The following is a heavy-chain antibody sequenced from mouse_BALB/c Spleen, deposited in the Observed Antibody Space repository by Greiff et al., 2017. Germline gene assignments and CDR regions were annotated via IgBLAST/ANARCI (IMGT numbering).Heavy chain of an antibody. CDR1: GFTFSSYG. CDR2: ISSGGSYT. V-gene: IGHV5-6*01. D-gene: IGHD2-4*01. CDR3: ATRSTMITTGFAY. Sequence: EVQRVESGGDLVKPGGSLKLSCAASGFTFSSYGMSWVRQTPDKRLEWVATISSGGSYTYYPDSVKGRFTISRDNAKNTLYLQMSSLKSEDTAMYYCATRSTMITTGFAYWGQGTLVTVSA. J-gene: IGHJ3*01.